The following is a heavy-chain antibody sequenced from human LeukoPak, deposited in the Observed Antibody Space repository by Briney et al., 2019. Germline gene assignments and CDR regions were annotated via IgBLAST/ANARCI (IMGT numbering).Heavy chain of an antibody. CDR3: ARGPQDVPATDY. J-gene: IGHJ4*02. D-gene: IGHD2-2*01. CDR1: GGSFSGYY. V-gene: IGHV3-11*04. CDR2: ISSSGSTI. Sequence: LSLTCAVYGGSFSGYYWSWIRQPPGKGLEWVSYISSSGSTIYNADSVKGRFIISRDNAKNSLYLQMNSLRAEDTAVYYCARGPQDVPATDYWGQGTLVTVSS.